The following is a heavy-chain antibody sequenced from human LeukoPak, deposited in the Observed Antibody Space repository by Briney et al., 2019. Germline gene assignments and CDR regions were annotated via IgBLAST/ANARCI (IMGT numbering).Heavy chain of an antibody. D-gene: IGHD3-16*01. CDR2: ISGSGDNT. V-gene: IGHV3-23*01. CDR1: GFTLRSYA. J-gene: IGHJ4*02. CDR3: VKGGWGIYRDY. Sequence: PGGSLRLSCAASGFTLRSYAMTWVRQAPGKGLDWVSDISGSGDNTNYADSVKGRFTISRDNSKNTLFLQMNSLRVEDTALYYCVKGGWGIYRDYWGQGTLVTVSS.